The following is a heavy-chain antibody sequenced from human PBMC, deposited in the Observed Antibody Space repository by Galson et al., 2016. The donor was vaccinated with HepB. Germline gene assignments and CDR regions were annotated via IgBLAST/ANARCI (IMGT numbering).Heavy chain of an antibody. CDR1: GFSLSTGGLS. D-gene: IGHD3-3*02. J-gene: IGHJ4*02. V-gene: IGHV2-70*01. CDR2: IDWDGDT. Sequence: PALVKPTQTLTLTCTFSGFSLSTGGLSVSWIRQPPGKALEWLALIDWDGDTYYRTSLKTRLTISKDTSKNQVVLTLTNMDPVDTATYYCARKSFVDYVDNWGQGTLVTVSS. CDR3: ARKSFVDYVDN.